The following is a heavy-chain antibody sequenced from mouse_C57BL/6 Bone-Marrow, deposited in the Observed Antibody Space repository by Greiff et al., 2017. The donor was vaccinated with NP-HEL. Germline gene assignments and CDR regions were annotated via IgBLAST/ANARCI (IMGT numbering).Heavy chain of an antibody. V-gene: IGHV6-6*01. CDR3: TRPGNWGAWFAY. CDR2: IRNKANNHAT. D-gene: IGHD4-1*01. CDR1: GFTFSDAW. Sequence: EVMLVESGGGLVQPGGSMKLSCAASGFTFSDAWMDWVRQSPEKGLEWVAEIRNKANNHATYYAESVKGRFTISRDDSKSSVYLQMNSLRAEDTGIYYCTRPGNWGAWFAYWGQGTLVTVSA. J-gene: IGHJ3*01.